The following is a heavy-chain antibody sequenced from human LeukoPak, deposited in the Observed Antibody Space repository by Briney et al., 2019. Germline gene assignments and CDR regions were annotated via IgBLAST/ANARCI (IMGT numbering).Heavy chain of an antibody. CDR2: FDPEDGET. V-gene: IGHV1-24*01. CDR1: GYTLTELS. D-gene: IGHD3-22*01. Sequence: ASVKVSCKVSGYTLTELSMHWVRQAPGKGLEWMGGFDPEDGETIYAQKFQGRVTMTEDTSTDTAYMELSSLRSEDTAVYYCATVVNYDSSGYYYYWFDPWGQGTLVTVSS. CDR3: ATVVNYDSSGYYYYWFDP. J-gene: IGHJ5*02.